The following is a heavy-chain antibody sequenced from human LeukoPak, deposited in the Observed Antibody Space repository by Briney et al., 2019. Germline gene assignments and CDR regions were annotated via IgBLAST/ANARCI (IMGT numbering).Heavy chain of an antibody. CDR3: ARAIGLWFGELLSTHRTYYGMDV. V-gene: IGHV1-8*02. Sequence: ASVKVSCKASGYTFTSYGINWVRQATGQGLEWMGWMNPNSGNTGYAQKFQGRVTMTRNTSISTAYMELSSLRSEDTAVYYCARAIGLWFGELLSTHRTYYGMDVWGQGTTVTVSS. D-gene: IGHD3-10*01. CDR2: MNPNSGNT. J-gene: IGHJ6*02. CDR1: GYTFTSYG.